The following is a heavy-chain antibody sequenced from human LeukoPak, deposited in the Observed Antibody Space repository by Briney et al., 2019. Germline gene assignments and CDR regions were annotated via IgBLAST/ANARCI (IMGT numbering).Heavy chain of an antibody. CDR3: ARDRLAGAGSGG. J-gene: IGHJ4*02. CDR2: INPNSGGA. V-gene: IGHV1-2*06. D-gene: IGHD6-13*01. CDR1: GYTFTGYY. Sequence: ASVKVSCXASGYTFTGYYIHWVRQAPGQGLEWMGRINPNSGGANYAQKFQGTVTMTRDTSINTAYMELSRLKSDDTAVYYCARDRLAGAGSGGWGQGTLVTVSS.